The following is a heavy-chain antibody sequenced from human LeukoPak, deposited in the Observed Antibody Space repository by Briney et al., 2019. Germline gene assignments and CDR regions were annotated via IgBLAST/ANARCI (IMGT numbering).Heavy chain of an antibody. CDR1: GFIFSSYA. J-gene: IGHJ4*02. CDR2: ISGSGGNT. D-gene: IGHD3-22*01. V-gene: IGHV3-23*01. Sequence: GGSLRLSCAASGFIFSSYAVSWVRQAPGKGLEWVSAISGSGGNTDCADSVKGRFTISRDNSKNTLYLQMISLRAEDTAVYYCARRRDSSDGKDFDYWGQGTLVTVSS. CDR3: ARRRDSSDGKDFDY.